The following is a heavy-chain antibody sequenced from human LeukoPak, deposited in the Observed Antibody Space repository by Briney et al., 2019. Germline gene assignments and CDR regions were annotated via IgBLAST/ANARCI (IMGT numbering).Heavy chain of an antibody. J-gene: IGHJ4*02. Sequence: GGSLRLSCAASGFTFTGYGMHWVRQAPGKGLEWVAFIRYDGSNKYYADSVKGRFTISRDNSKNTLYLQMNSLRAEDTAVYYCAKVYYGDYSCLGYWGQGTLVTVSS. CDR1: GFTFTGYG. CDR2: IRYDGSNK. CDR3: AKVYYGDYSCLGY. D-gene: IGHD4-17*01. V-gene: IGHV3-30*02.